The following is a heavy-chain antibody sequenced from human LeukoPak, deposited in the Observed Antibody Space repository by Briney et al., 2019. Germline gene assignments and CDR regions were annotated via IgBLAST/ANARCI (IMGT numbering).Heavy chain of an antibody. Sequence: GGSLRLSCAASGFTFDDYGMSWVRQAPGKGLEWVSGINWNGGSTGYADSVKGRFTISRDNAKNSLYLQMNSLRAEDTALYYCAREGLLDGEGYYFDYWGQGTLVTVSS. CDR1: GFTFDDYG. CDR3: AREGLLDGEGYYFDY. D-gene: IGHD3-3*01. CDR2: INWNGGST. V-gene: IGHV3-20*04. J-gene: IGHJ4*02.